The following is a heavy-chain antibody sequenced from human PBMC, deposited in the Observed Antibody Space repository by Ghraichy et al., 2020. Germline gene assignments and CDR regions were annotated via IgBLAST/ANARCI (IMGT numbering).Heavy chain of an antibody. D-gene: IGHD2-15*01. CDR2: INCDASST. V-gene: IGHV3-43*01. Sequence: GGSLRLSCAASGFTFDDYTMFWVRQAPGKGLEWVSLINCDASSTYYADSVKGRFTISRDNKKNFLYLQINSLRIEDTALYYCARGLQRGTPGYYFESWGQGTLVTVSS. CDR3: ARGLQRGTPGYYFES. CDR1: GFTFDDYT. J-gene: IGHJ4*02.